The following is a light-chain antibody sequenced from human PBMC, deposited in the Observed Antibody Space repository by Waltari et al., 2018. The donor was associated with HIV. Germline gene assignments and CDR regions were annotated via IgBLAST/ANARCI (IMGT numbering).Light chain of an antibody. CDR1: QIINNW. CDR3: QQYNSHSYT. CDR2: KTS. J-gene: IGKJ2*01. Sequence: DVQMTQSPSTLSASVGDRVALTCRASQIINNWLAWYQQKPGRPTKLIIYKTSNLESGVPARVIGSGSGAEFTLTIDGLQPDDFATYFCQQYNSHSYTFGQGTRLDI. V-gene: IGKV1-5*03.